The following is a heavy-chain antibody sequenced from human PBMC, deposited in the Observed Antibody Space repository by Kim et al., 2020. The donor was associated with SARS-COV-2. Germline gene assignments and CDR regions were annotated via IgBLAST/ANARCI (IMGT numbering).Heavy chain of an antibody. CDR3: ARDEVYSGSDY. J-gene: IGHJ4*02. Sequence: NYAQKPQGRVTMTTDTSTSTAYMELMSLRSDDTAVYYCARDEVYSGSDYWGQGTLVTVSS. V-gene: IGHV1-18*01. D-gene: IGHD1-26*01.